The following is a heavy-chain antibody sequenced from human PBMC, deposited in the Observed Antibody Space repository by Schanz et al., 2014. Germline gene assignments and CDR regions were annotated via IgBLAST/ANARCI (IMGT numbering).Heavy chain of an antibody. V-gene: IGHV3-23*04. J-gene: IGHJ3*01. CDR1: GFSFRKSA. CDR3: ARDGGRDGYNLAFDV. D-gene: IGHD5-12*01. CDR2: ISGSGSST. Sequence: VHLVESGGGVVQPGRSLRLSCAASGFSFRKSAMSWVRQAPGKGLEWVSAISGSGSSTYYADSVKGRFTISRDNSKNTLYLQMNNLRAEDTAVYFCARDGGRDGYNLAFDVWGQGTLVTVSS.